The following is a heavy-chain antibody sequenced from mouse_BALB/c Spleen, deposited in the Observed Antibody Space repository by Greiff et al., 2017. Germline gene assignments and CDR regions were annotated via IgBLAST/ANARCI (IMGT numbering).Heavy chain of an antibody. V-gene: IGHV1S137*01. CDR3: AREGYGNYAWLFAY. J-gene: IGHJ3*01. CDR1: GYTFTDYA. CDR2: ISTYYGDA. D-gene: IGHD2-1*01. Sequence: QVQLKESGAELVRPGVSVKISCKGSGYTFTDYAMHWVKQSHAKSLEWIGVISTYYGDASYNQKFKGKATMTVDKSSSTAYMELARLTSEDSAIYYCAREGYGNYAWLFAYWGQGTLVTVSA.